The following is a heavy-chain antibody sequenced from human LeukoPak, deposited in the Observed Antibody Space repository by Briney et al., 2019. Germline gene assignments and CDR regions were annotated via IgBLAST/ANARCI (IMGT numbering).Heavy chain of an antibody. CDR2: ISGSGGST. CDR1: GFTFSSYD. V-gene: IGHV3-23*01. D-gene: IGHD3-10*01. Sequence: QPGGSLRLSCAASGFTFSSYDMSWVRQAPGKGLEWVSYISGSGGSTYYADSVKGRFTISRDNSKNTLYLQMNSLRAEDTAVYYCAKEGPYYYGSGSYRPYYYYGMDVWGQGTTVTVSS. CDR3: AKEGPYYYGSGSYRPYYYYGMDV. J-gene: IGHJ6*02.